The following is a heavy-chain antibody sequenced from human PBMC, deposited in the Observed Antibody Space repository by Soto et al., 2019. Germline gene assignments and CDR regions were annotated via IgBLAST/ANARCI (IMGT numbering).Heavy chain of an antibody. D-gene: IGHD1-26*01. CDR3: ARKGDGSSSSWFGAPSGYYYYYYMDV. V-gene: IGHV4-34*01. Sequence: PSETLSLTCAVYGGSFSGYYWSWIRQPPGKRLEWIGEINHSGSTNYNPSLKSRVTISVDTSKNQFSLKLSSVTAADTAVYYCARKGDGSSSSWFGAPSGYYYYYYMDVWGKGTTVTVSS. J-gene: IGHJ6*03. CDR2: INHSGST. CDR1: GGSFSGYY.